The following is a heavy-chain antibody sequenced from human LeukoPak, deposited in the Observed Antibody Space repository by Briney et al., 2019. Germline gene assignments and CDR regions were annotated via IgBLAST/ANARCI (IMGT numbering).Heavy chain of an antibody. V-gene: IGHV4-30-4*08. J-gene: IGHJ5*02. CDR1: GGSISSGDYY. Sequence: SQTLSLTCTVSGGSISSGDYYWSWIRQPPGKGLEWIGYIYYSGSTYYNPSLKSQVTISVDTSKNQFSLKLSSVTAADTAVYYCARDNNDEWAAAGHNWFDPWGQGTLVTVSS. CDR3: ARDNNDEWAAAGHNWFDP. CDR2: IYYSGST. D-gene: IGHD6-13*01.